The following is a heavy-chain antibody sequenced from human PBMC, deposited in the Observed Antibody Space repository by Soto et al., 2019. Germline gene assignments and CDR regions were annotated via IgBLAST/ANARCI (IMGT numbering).Heavy chain of an antibody. CDR3: ARASRDLEFVLGKAAIGGMDV. CDR1: GGTFSRYS. V-gene: IGHV1-69*02. Sequence: QVQLVQSGAEVKKPGSSVKVSCKASGGTFSRYSFTWVRQAPGHRLEWMGRIIPVFGIASYAKKFQGRVTITADKSTSRGSMALISLLSEDTAVYYSARASRDLEFVLGKAAIGGMDVCEQVTKVTVSS. D-gene: IGHD2-2*01. J-gene: IGHJ6*01. CDR2: IIPVFGIA.